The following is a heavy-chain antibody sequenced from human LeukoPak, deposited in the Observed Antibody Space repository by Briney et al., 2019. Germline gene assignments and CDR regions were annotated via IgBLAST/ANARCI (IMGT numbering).Heavy chain of an antibody. D-gene: IGHD2-2*01. V-gene: IGHV3-7*01. J-gene: IGHJ6*03. CDR2: IKQDGSEK. CDR1: GFTFSSYW. CDR3: ARDSSTLYYYMDV. Sequence: GGSLRLSCAASGFTFSSYWMSWVRQAPGKGLEWVANIKQDGSEKYYVDSVKGRFTISRDNSKNTLYLQMNSLRAEDTAVYYCARDSSTLYYYMDVWGKGTTVTVSS.